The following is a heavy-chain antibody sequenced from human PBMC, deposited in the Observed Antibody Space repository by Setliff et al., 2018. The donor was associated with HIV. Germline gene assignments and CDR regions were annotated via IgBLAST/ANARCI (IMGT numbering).Heavy chain of an antibody. J-gene: IGHJ4*02. CDR2: IYPGDSDT. CDR3: ARRAGSDYFTRFDY. CDR1: GYTFTNYW. V-gene: IGHV5-51*01. D-gene: IGHD3-10*01. Sequence: GESLKISCRGSGYTFTNYWIGWVRQMPGGGLEWMGIIYPGDSDTRYSPSFEGQVTMSADKSINTAYLQWNSLKASDTAVYYCARRAGSDYFTRFDYWGQGTLVTVSS.